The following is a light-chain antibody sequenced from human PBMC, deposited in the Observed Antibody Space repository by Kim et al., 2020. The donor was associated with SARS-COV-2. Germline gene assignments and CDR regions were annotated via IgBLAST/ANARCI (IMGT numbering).Light chain of an antibody. V-gene: IGKV1-5*03. Sequence: DIQLTQSPSTLSASVGDRVTFTCRASQRISSWLAWYQQKPGRAPKLLIYKTSTLESGVPSRFSGSGSGTEFTLTISSLQPDDIATYYCQQYNRYSRTFGQGTKVDIK. CDR2: KTS. J-gene: IGKJ1*01. CDR1: QRISSW. CDR3: QQYNRYSRT.